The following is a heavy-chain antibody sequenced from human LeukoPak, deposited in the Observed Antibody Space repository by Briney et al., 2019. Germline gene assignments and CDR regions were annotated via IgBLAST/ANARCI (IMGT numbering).Heavy chain of an antibody. Sequence: GGSLRLSCAASGFTFSSYEMNWVRQAPGKGLEWVSYISSSGSTIYYADSVKGRFTISRDNAKNSLYLQMNSLRAEDTAVYYCARVRGDSSSWYVDYFDYWGQGTLVTVSS. CDR2: ISSSGSTI. V-gene: IGHV3-48*03. CDR1: GFTFSSYE. D-gene: IGHD6-13*01. J-gene: IGHJ4*02. CDR3: ARVRGDSSSWYVDYFDY.